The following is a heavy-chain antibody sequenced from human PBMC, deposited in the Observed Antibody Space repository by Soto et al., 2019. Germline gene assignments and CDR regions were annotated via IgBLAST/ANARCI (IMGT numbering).Heavy chain of an antibody. CDR1: GFTFSSYS. J-gene: IGHJ4*02. CDR2: ISSSSSYI. CDR3: ARDYYDSSGYGSPDY. Sequence: GGSLRLSCAASGFTFSSYSMKWVRQAPGKGLEWVSSISSSSSYIYYADSVKGRFTISRDNAKNSLYLQMNSLRAEDTAVYYCARDYYDSSGYGSPDYWGQGTLVTVSS. D-gene: IGHD3-22*01. V-gene: IGHV3-21*01.